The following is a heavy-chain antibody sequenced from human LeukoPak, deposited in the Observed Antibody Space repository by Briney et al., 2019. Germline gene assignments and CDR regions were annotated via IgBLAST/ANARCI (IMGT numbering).Heavy chain of an antibody. D-gene: IGHD1-14*01. CDR3: ARDSSEIRSLIVH. V-gene: IGHV1-69*13. CDR1: GGTFSNYA. J-gene: IGHJ1*01. CDR2: ITPLFGTA. Sequence: SVKVSCKASGGTFSNYAINWVRQAPGQGLEWMGGITPLFGTAKYAQKFQGRVTIIADESTSTAYMELSSLRSEDTAVYYCARDSSEIRSLIVHWGQGTLVTVSS.